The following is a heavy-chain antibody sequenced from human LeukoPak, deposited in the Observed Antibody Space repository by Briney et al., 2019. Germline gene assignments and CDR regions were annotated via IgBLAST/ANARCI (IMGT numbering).Heavy chain of an antibody. Sequence: ASVTVSFKTSGYTFTDYYLHWLRQAPGQGLEWMGRIDPNSGGTNYAQKFQVRVTVTRDTSISTVFMELSGLRSDDTAVYYCARVPGPYTTSRFDYWGQGTLVTVSS. D-gene: IGHD6-13*01. CDR3: ARVPGPYTTSRFDY. J-gene: IGHJ4*02. V-gene: IGHV1-2*02. CDR1: GYTFTDYY. CDR2: IDPNSGGT.